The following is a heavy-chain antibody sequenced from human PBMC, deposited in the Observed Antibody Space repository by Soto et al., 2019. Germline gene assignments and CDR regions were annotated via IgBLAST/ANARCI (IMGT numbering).Heavy chain of an antibody. Sequence: AGSLRPSCAASGLTFSGHWMTWVRQTPGEGLQWVAAIKPDGSETFYVDSVKGRFTISRDNARNSLFLQMDSLRAEDTAVYYCTSRPSGMTYHAVFDFWGQGTLVTVSS. V-gene: IGHV3-7*03. D-gene: IGHD2-21*02. CDR1: GLTFSGHW. J-gene: IGHJ4*02. CDR2: IKPDGSET. CDR3: TSRPSGMTYHAVFDF.